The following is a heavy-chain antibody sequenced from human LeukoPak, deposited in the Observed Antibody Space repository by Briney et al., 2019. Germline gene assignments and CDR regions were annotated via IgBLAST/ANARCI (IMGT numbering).Heavy chain of an antibody. D-gene: IGHD3-3*01. CDR3: ARNRGGDFWSGSDY. V-gene: IGHV3-21*01. Sequence: GGSLKLSCGVSGFSFSTYSMSWVRQAPGKGLEWVSSISSTGTYIYYTDSVKGRFTVSRDNSENSVYLQMNSLRVEDTAVYYCARNRGGDFWSGSDYWGQGALVAVSS. CDR1: GFSFSTYS. J-gene: IGHJ4*02. CDR2: ISSTGTYI.